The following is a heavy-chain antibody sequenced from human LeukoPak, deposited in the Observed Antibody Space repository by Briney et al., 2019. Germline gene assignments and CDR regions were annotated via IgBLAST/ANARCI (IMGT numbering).Heavy chain of an antibody. D-gene: IGHD2-2*01. CDR1: GGSFSGYY. J-gene: IGHJ4*02. CDR3: ARLGGYQLLIV. CDR2: INHSGST. V-gene: IGHV4-34*01. Sequence: SETLSLTCAVYGGSFSGYYWSWIRQPPGKGLEWIGEINHSGSTNYNPSLKSRVTISVDTSKNQFSLKLSSVTAADTAVYYCARLGGYQLLIVWGQGTLVTVSS.